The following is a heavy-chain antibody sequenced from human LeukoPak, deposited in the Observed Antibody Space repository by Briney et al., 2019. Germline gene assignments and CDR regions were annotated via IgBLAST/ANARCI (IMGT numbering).Heavy chain of an antibody. CDR3: ARSVYIVVEYYFDC. CDR2: ICYSGST. D-gene: IGHD2-15*01. Sequence: SETLSLTCTVSGGSISSSSYCWGWIRQPPGEGLEWIGTICYSGSTFYNPSLKSRVTISVDTSKNQFSLRLSSVTAADTAVYYCARSVYIVVEYYFDCWGQGALVTASS. J-gene: IGHJ4*02. CDR1: GGSISSSSYC. V-gene: IGHV4-39*01.